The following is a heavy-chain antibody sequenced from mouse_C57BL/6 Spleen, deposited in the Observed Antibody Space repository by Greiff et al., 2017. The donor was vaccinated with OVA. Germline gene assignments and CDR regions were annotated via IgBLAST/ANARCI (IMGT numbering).Heavy chain of an antibody. D-gene: IGHD5-1*01. CDR2: IDPENGDT. CDR3: TTSAIVSTYYAMDD. J-gene: IGHJ4*01. V-gene: IGHV14-4*01. CDR1: GFNIKDDY. Sequence: VQLQQSGAELVRPGASVKLSCTASGFNIKDDYMHWVKQRPEQGLEWIGWIDPENGDTEYASKFQGKATITADTSSNTAYLQLSSLTSEDTAVDDCTTSAIVSTYYAMDDWGQGTSVTVAS.